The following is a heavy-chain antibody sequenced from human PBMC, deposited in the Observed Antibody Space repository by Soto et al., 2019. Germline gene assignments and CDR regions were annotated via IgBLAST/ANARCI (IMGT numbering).Heavy chain of an antibody. CDR1: GFTFSSYV. V-gene: IGHV3-23*01. D-gene: IGHD6-19*01. CDR3: AKRLAVTGIFYFDY. Sequence: GGSLRLSCAASGFTFSSYVMSWVRQAPGKGLEWVSSISGSGGSTFYADSVKGRFTISRDNSKNKLYLQMNSLRAEDTAVYYCAKRLAVTGIFYFDYWGQGTLVTVSS. CDR2: ISGSGGST. J-gene: IGHJ4*02.